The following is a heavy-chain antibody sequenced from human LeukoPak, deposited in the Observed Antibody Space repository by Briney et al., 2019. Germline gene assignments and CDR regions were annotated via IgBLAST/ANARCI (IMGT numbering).Heavy chain of an antibody. J-gene: IGHJ6*03. D-gene: IGHD4-23*01. CDR3: ARSDYGGNNYYYMDV. V-gene: IGHV4-59*08. CDR1: GGSISSYY. Sequence: PSETLSLTCTVSGGSISSYYWSWIRQPPGKGLEWIGSIYHSGNTYYNPSLKSRVTISVDTSKNQFSLRLSSVTAADTAVYYCARSDYGGNNYYYMDVWGKGTTVTVSS. CDR2: IYHSGNT.